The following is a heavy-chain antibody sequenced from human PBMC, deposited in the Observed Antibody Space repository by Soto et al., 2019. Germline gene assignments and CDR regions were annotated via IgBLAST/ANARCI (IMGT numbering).Heavy chain of an antibody. J-gene: IGHJ4*02. Sequence: GESLKISCKGSGYSFTSYWIGWVRQMPGKGLEWMGIIYPGDSDTRYSPSFQGQVTISADKSISTAYLQWSSLKASATAMYYCARLVVVPAAKGTRSSGIPSGNQETNTYYFDYWGQGTLVTVSS. CDR3: ARLVVVPAAKGTRSSGIPSGNQETNTYYFDY. CDR1: GYSFTSYW. CDR2: IYPGDSDT. V-gene: IGHV5-51*01. D-gene: IGHD2-2*01.